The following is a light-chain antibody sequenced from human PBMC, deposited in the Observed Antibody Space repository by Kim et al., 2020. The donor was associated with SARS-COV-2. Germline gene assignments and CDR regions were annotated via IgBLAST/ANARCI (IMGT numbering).Light chain of an antibody. V-gene: IGKV1-33*01. J-gene: IGKJ3*01. CDR2: DAS. CDR1: QDISNY. Sequence: DIQMTQSPSSLSASVGDRVTITCQASQDISNYLNWYQQKPGKAPKLLIYDASNLETGVPSRFSGSGSGTDFTFTISSLQPEDIATYYCQQYDNLPSGFGPGTKVDIK. CDR3: QQYDNLPSG.